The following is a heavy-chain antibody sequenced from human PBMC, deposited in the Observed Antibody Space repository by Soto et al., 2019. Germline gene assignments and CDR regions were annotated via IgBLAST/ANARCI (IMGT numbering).Heavy chain of an antibody. CDR3: AREGIFGVVIYYYYGMDV. CDR1: GYTFTSYG. CDR2: ISAYNGKT. D-gene: IGHD3-3*01. V-gene: IGHV1-18*01. Sequence: ASVKVSCKASGYTFTSYGISWVRQAPGQGLEWMGWISAYNGKTNYAQKLQGRVTMTTDTSTSSAYMELRSLRSDDTAVYYCAREGIFGVVIYYYYGMDVWGQGTTVTVSS. J-gene: IGHJ6*02.